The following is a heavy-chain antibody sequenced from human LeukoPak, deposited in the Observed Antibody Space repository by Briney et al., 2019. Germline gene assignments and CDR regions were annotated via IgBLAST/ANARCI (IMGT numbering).Heavy chain of an antibody. D-gene: IGHD3-10*01. CDR3: AKDQKATYGSGSAEEGDY. CDR2: ISGSDVTT. V-gene: IGHV3-23*01. Sequence: GGSLRFSCEASGFTFTSNPMSWVRQAPGKGLDWVSGISGSDVTTYYADSVKGRFTISRDNSKNTLYLQMNSLRVEDTAIYFCAKDQKATYGSGSAEEGDYWGQGTLVTVSS. J-gene: IGHJ4*02. CDR1: GFTFTSNP.